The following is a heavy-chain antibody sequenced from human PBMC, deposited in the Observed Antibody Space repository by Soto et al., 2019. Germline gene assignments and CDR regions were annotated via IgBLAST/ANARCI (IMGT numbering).Heavy chain of an antibody. Sequence: ASVKVSCKASGYAFTSYDINWVLQATGQGLEWMGWMNPNSGNTGYAQKFQGRVTMTRNTSISTAYMELSSLRSEDTAVYYCARYSSSDDFDYWGQGTLVTVSS. J-gene: IGHJ4*02. CDR3: ARYSSSDDFDY. D-gene: IGHD6-6*01. CDR2: MNPNSGNT. CDR1: GYAFTSYD. V-gene: IGHV1-8*01.